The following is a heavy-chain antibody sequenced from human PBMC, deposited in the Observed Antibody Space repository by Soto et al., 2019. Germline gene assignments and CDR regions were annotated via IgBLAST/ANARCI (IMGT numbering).Heavy chain of an antibody. CDR1: GFTFRSYG. J-gene: IGHJ4*02. V-gene: IGHV3-33*01. Sequence: VQLVESGGGVVQPGRSLRLSCAASGFTFRSYGMHWVRQAPGKGLEWVAVIWYDGSNKYYADSVKGRFTISRDNSKNTLYLQMNSLRVEDTAVYYCARDLRYCSGGSCYLDYWGQGTLVTVSS. CDR2: IWYDGSNK. CDR3: ARDLRYCSGGSCYLDY. D-gene: IGHD2-15*01.